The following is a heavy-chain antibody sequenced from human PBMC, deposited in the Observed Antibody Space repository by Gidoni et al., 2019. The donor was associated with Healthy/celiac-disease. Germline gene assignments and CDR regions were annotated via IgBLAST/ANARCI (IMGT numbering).Heavy chain of an antibody. D-gene: IGHD6-19*01. CDR2: ISYDGSNK. CDR1: GFTFSSYA. CDR3: ARELAGLLGNWFDP. J-gene: IGHJ5*02. V-gene: IGHV3-30-3*01. Sequence: QVQLVESGGGVVQPGRSLRLSCAASGFTFSSYAMHWVRQAPGKGLEWVAVISYDGSNKYYADPVKGRFTISRDNSKNTLYLQMNSLRAEDTAVYYCARELAGLLGNWFDPWGQGTLVTVSS.